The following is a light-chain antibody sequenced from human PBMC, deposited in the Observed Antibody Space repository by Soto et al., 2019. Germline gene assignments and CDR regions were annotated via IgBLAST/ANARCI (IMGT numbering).Light chain of an antibody. Sequence: AIQLTQSPSSLSASVGDRVTITCRASQGINSALAWYQQKPGKAPKLLIYDASSLESGVPSRLSGSGSGTDFTLTISSLQPEDFATYYCQQFNSYPRTFGPGTKVDIK. CDR2: DAS. J-gene: IGKJ3*01. CDR1: QGINSA. CDR3: QQFNSYPRT. V-gene: IGKV1-13*02.